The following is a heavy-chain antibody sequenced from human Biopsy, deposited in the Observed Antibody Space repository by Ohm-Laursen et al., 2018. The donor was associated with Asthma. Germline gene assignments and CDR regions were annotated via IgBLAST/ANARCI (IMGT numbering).Heavy chain of an antibody. CDR1: GFTFRSYA. D-gene: IGHD3-3*01. J-gene: IGHJ4*02. CDR2: GGRYYDGGLK. Sequence: SLRLSCTAFGFTFRSYAMHWVRQAPGKGMEWVAVGGRYYDGGLKYYADSVNGRFTVARDDSKNTLYLQMKSLRPDDTAVYYCARDVMEWYLPAFDFWGQGTLVTVSS. CDR3: ARDVMEWYLPAFDF. V-gene: IGHV3-30-3*01.